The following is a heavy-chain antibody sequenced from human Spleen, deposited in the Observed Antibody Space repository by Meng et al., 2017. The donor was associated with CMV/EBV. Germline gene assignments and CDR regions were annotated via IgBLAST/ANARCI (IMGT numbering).Heavy chain of an antibody. V-gene: IGHV3-30*02. J-gene: IGHJ3*02. D-gene: IGHD5-24*01. Sequence: GESLKISCAASGFTFSYYGMHWVRQAPGEGLEWVTFITFDGSNEYYAGSVKGRFTISRDNAKNSLYLQMDSLRAEDTAVYYCARPRDGYNSDAFDMWGQGTMVTVSS. CDR2: ITFDGSNE. CDR1: GFTFSYYG. CDR3: ARPRDGYNSDAFDM.